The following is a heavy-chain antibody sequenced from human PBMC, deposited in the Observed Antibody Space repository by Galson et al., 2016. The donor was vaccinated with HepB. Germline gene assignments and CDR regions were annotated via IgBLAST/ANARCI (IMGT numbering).Heavy chain of an antibody. CDR2: ISAYNGNA. D-gene: IGHD1-26*01. V-gene: IGHV1-18*01. CDR3: ARDAVSGNYYFLDY. J-gene: IGHJ4*02. CDR1: GYTFTSYG. Sequence: SVKVSCKAPGYTFTSYGISWVRQAPGQGLEWMGWISAYNGNANYAQKLRGRVTMTTDTSTSTVYMELRSLRSDDTAVYYCARDAVSGNYYFLDYWGQGTLVTVSS.